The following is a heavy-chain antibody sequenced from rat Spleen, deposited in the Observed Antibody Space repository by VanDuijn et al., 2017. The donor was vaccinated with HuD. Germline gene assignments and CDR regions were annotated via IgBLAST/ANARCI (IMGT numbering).Heavy chain of an antibody. CDR3: ARGKGYPVMDA. CDR2: ISSDSSST. V-gene: IGHV5-43*01. Sequence: EVQLVESGGGSAQPGSSLKVSCVASGFTFSNYVMHCFRQAPENGIEWLAYISSDSSSTHYAEAVRGRFTISRDNAKNTVDMQLSSLRSEDTAMYFCARGKGYPVMDAWGQGASVTVSS. D-gene: IGHD1-2*01. J-gene: IGHJ4*01. CDR1: GFTFSNYV.